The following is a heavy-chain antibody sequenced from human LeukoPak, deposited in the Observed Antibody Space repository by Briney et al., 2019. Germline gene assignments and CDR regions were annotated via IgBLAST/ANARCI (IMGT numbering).Heavy chain of an antibody. V-gene: IGHV4-34*01. J-gene: IGHJ5*02. D-gene: IGHD3-9*01. CDR3: ARARLVGKNWFDP. Sequence: SETLSLTCTVSGGSISSYYWSWIRQPPGKGLEWIGEINHSGSTNYNPSLKSRVTISVDTSKNQFSLKLSSVTAADTAVYYCARARLVGKNWFDPWGQGTLVTVSS. CDR2: INHSGST. CDR1: GGSISSYY.